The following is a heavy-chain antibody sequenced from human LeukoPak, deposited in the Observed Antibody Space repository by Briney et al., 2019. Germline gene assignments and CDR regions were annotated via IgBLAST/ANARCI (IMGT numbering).Heavy chain of an antibody. CDR3: ARLSSGWTPFEY. CDR2: ISSSSSNI. J-gene: IGHJ4*02. V-gene: IGHV3-21*01. Sequence: GGSLRLSCAASGFIFSHYTMDWVRQAPGKGLEWVSSISSSSSNIYYADSVKGRFSISRDNAKNSVYLQLNSLRAGDTAVYYCARLSSGWTPFEYWGQGALVIVSS. CDR1: GFIFSHYT. D-gene: IGHD6-19*01.